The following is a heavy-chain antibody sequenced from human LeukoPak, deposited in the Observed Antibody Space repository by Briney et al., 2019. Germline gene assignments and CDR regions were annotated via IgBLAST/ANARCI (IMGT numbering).Heavy chain of an antibody. J-gene: IGHJ4*02. CDR1: GFTFSSYA. CDR2: ISSNGGST. V-gene: IGHV3-64D*06. D-gene: IGHD6-19*01. Sequence: PGGSLRLSCSASGFTFSSYAMHWVRQAPGKGLEYVSAISSNGGSTYYADSVKGRFTISRDNSKNTLYLQMSSLRAEDTAVYYCARDLNGWYGRVDNWGQGTLVTVSS. CDR3: ARDLNGWYGRVDN.